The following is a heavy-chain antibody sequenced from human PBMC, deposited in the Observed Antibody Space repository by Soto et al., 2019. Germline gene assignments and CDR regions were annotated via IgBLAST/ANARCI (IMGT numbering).Heavy chain of an antibody. V-gene: IGHV3-53*01. Sequence: EVQLVESGGGLIQPGGSLRLSCAASGFTVSSNYMSWVRQAPGKGLEWVSVIYSGGSTYYADSVKGRFTISRDNSKNTLYLQMNSLRAEDTAVYYCPRDRGRNGDYEGYFDYWGQGTLVTVSS. CDR1: GFTVSSNY. CDR2: IYSGGST. CDR3: PRDRGRNGDYEGYFDY. J-gene: IGHJ4*02. D-gene: IGHD4-17*01.